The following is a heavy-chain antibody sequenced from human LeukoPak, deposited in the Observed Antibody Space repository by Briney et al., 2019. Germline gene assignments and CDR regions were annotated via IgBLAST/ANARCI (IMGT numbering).Heavy chain of an antibody. Sequence: GGSLRLSCAASGFTFSSYAMSWVRQAPGKGLEWVSAISGSGGSTNYADSVKSRFTISRDNSKNTLYLQMNSLRAEDTAVYYCAKGKILLWFGDFWGQGTLVTVSS. D-gene: IGHD3-10*01. CDR1: GFTFSSYA. CDR2: ISGSGGST. J-gene: IGHJ4*02. V-gene: IGHV3-23*01. CDR3: AKGKILLWFGDF.